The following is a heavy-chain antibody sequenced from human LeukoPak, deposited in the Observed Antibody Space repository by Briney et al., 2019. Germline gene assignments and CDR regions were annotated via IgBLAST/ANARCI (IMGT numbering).Heavy chain of an antibody. V-gene: IGHV4-59*01. CDR1: GGSISSYY. D-gene: IGHD1-20*01. Sequence: SETLSLTCTVSGGSISSYYWSWIRQPPGKGLEWIGYIYYSGSTNYNPSLKSRVTISVDTSKNQFSLKLSSVTAAATAVYYCARSAGEITFDYWGQGTLVTVSS. J-gene: IGHJ4*02. CDR3: ARSAGEITFDY. CDR2: IYYSGST.